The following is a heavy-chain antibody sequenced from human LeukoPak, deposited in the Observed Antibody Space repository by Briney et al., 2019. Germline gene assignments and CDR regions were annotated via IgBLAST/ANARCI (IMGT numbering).Heavy chain of an antibody. CDR3: VKDPYSICWYRGNAFRL. V-gene: IGHV3-23*01. D-gene: IGHD6-19*01. J-gene: IGHJ3*01. Sequence: GGSLTLTCAASGFTFNNYGMSWVRQAPGKRLEWVSAISNSGDSTYYADPVKGRFTISRDNSKKTVYLQMNSLRVDDTAVYSFVKDPYSICWYRGNAFRLWGRGPMVTVSS. CDR1: GFTFNNYG. CDR2: ISNSGDST.